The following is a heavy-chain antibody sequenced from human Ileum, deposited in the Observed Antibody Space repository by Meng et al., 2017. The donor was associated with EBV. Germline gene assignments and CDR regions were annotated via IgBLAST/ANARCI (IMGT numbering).Heavy chain of an antibody. CDR3: AKNGEKYFEY. J-gene: IGHJ4*02. Sequence: QGQLQEPGPGLVNPSGPLSLTCAVSGGSISVINWWSWVRQSPEKGLEWIGEMSDSGITHYNPSLKSRVTISADKSNNQFSLKLTSVTSADTAVYFCAKNGEKYFEYWGQGTLVTVSS. CDR2: MSDSGIT. V-gene: IGHV4-4*02. CDR1: GGSISVINW.